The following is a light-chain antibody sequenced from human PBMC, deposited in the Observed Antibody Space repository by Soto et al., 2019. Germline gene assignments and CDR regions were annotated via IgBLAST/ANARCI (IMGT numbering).Light chain of an antibody. CDR1: QSVSSSY. CDR3: QQYGSSPPIT. CDR2: GAS. Sequence: EIVLTQSPATLSLSPGERATLSCRASQSVSSSYLAWYQQQPDQAPRLLIYGASSSATVIPDRFSGSRSGTDCSVTISRLEPEDFAVYYCQQYGSSPPITFGQGTRVEIK. J-gene: IGKJ5*01. V-gene: IGKV3-20*01.